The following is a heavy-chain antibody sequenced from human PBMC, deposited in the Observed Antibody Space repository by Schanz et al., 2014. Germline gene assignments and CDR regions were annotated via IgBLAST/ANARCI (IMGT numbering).Heavy chain of an antibody. J-gene: IGHJ4*02. Sequence: QVQLVQSGAEVKKPGASVKLSCKASGYTFTNYYIHWVRQAPGQGLEWMGWIHTVTGNPTYAQDFTGRFVFSLDTSVSTAYLQISSLKADDTAVYYCAREDYLDSSGYSCGYWGQGTLVTVSS. CDR3: AREDYLDSSGYSCGY. V-gene: IGHV7-4-1*02. D-gene: IGHD3-22*01. CDR2: IHTVTGNP. CDR1: GYTFTNYY.